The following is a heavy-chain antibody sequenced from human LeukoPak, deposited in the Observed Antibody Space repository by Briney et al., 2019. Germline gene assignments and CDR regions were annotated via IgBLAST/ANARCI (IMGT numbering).Heavy chain of an antibody. V-gene: IGHV3-30-3*01. J-gene: IGHJ4*02. CDR3: AREAYYDSSGYFPLDY. CDR2: ISYDGSNK. CDR1: GFTFSSYA. Sequence: GGSLRLSCAASGFTFSSYAMHWVRQAPGKGLEWVAVISYDGSNKYYADSVKGRFTISRDNSKSTLYLQMNSLRAEDTAVYYCAREAYYDSSGYFPLDYWGQGTLVTVSS. D-gene: IGHD3-22*01.